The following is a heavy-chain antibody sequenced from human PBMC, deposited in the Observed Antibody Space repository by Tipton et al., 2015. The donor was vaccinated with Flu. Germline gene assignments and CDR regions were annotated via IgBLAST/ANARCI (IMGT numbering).Heavy chain of an antibody. CDR2: IYYSGST. D-gene: IGHD1-26*01. V-gene: IGHV4-31*03. CDR3: ARATLHVGAFDF. J-gene: IGHJ4*02. Sequence: TLSLTCTVSGDSISSGGFYWSWIRQHPGKGLEWIGYIYYSGSTYYNPSLKSRFTILIDTSKNQFSLNVTSVTAADTAVYFCARATLHVGAFDFWGRGALVIASS. CDR1: GDSISSGGFY.